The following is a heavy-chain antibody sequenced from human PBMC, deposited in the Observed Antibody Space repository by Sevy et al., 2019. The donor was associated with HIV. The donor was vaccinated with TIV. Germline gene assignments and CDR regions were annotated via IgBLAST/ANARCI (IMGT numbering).Heavy chain of an antibody. V-gene: IGHV5-51*01. CDR1: GYSFTSYW. Sequence: GESLKISCKGSGYSFTSYWIGWVRQMPGKGLEWMGIIYPGDSDTRYSPSFQGQVTISADKSISTAYLQWSSLKASDTAMYYCARTYCSSTSCYAFDPWGQGTLVTVSS. CDR3: ARTYCSSTSCYAFDP. D-gene: IGHD2-2*01. CDR2: IYPGDSDT. J-gene: IGHJ5*02.